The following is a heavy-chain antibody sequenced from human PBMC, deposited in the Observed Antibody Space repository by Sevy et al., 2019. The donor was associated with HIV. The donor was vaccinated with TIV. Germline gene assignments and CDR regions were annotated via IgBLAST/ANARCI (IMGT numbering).Heavy chain of an antibody. CDR2: ISYDGRKK. CDR1: GITFNTYA. V-gene: IGHV3-30*18. Sequence: GGSLRLSCAASGITFNTYAMHCVRQAPGKGLEWVAVISYDGRKKYYADSVKGRFTISRDDSKNTLYMQMNSVRPEDTAVYYCAKDGGWYNYAPSDYWGQGTLVTVSS. J-gene: IGHJ4*02. D-gene: IGHD1-1*01. CDR3: AKDGGWYNYAPSDY.